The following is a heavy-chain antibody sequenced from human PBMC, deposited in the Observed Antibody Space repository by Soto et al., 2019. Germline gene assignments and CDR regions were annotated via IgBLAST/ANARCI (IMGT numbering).Heavy chain of an antibody. D-gene: IGHD3-22*01. Sequence: SETLSLTCTVSGGSISSGDYYWSWIRQPPGKGLEWIGYIYYSGSTYYNPSLKSRVTISVDTSKNQFSLKLSSVTAADTAVYYCARDRRNYYDSSGYERNDAFDIWGQGTMVTVSS. CDR2: IYYSGST. J-gene: IGHJ3*02. CDR3: ARDRRNYYDSSGYERNDAFDI. V-gene: IGHV4-30-4*01. CDR1: GGSISSGDYY.